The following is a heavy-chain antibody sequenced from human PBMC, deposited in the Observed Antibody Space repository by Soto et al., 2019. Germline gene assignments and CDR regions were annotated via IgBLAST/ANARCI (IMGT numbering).Heavy chain of an antibody. V-gene: IGHV3-30*03. CDR2: ISSDGSNK. J-gene: IGHJ4*02. CDR3: VGGCYFGDY. D-gene: IGHD3-22*01. CDR1: GFTFSSYG. Sequence: QVQLVESGGGVVQPGRSLRLSCAASGFTFSSYGMHWVRQAPGKGLEWVAVISSDGSNKYYADSVKGRFTISRDNSKNTLYLQMNSLRAEDTAVYYCVGGCYFGDYWGQGTLVTVSS.